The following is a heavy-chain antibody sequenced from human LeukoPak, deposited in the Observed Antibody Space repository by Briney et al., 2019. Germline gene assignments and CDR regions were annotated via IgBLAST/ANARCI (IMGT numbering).Heavy chain of an antibody. J-gene: IGHJ6*03. CDR3: ARVAAAAGPYYYYYYMDV. D-gene: IGHD6-13*01. CDR2: IYHSGST. CDR1: GGSISSSNW. Sequence: SGTLSLTCAVSGGSISSSNWWSWVRRPPGKGLEWIGEIYHSGSTNYNPSLKSRVTISVDKSKNQFSLKLSSVTAADTAVYYCARVAAAAGPYYYYYYMDVWGKGTTVTVSS. V-gene: IGHV4-4*02.